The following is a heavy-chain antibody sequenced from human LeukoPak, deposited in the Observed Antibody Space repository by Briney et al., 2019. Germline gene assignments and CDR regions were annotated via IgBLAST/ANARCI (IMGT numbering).Heavy chain of an antibody. J-gene: IGHJ3*02. CDR3: ARSRGAVAGWSFDI. D-gene: IGHD6-19*01. Sequence: SETLSLTCAVSGGSISNTDHWNWVRQPPGTGLEWIGEMYHDGYTNYNPSLKSRVTMSVDKYKNHFSLKLTSVTAADTAVYYCARSRGAVAGWSFDIWGQGTVVTVSS. CDR1: GGSISNTDH. CDR2: MYHDGYT. V-gene: IGHV4-4*02.